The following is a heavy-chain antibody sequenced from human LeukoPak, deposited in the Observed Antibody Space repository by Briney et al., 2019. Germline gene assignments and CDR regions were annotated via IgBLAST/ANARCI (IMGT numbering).Heavy chain of an antibody. J-gene: IGHJ6*02. D-gene: IGHD1-26*01. V-gene: IGHV5-51*01. CDR2: IYSGDSDT. CDR3: ARGIGAPRRGHYYYYYGMDV. CDR1: GYSFTSYW. Sequence: GESLKISCKGSGYSFTSYWIGWVRQMPGKGLEWMGIIYSGDSDTRYSPSFQGQVTISADKSISTAYLQWSSLKASDTAMYYCARGIGAPRRGHYYYYYGMDVWGQGTTVTVSS.